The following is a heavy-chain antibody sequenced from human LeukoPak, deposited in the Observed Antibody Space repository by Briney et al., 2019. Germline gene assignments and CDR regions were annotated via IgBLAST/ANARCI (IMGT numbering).Heavy chain of an antibody. Sequence: PGGSLRLSCAASGFTVSSYEMNWVRQAPGRGLEWVSYISISGNTIYHADSVKGRFTISRDNAKNSLYLQMNSLRAEDTAVYYCARLHDDDLGYWGQGTLVTVSS. D-gene: IGHD5-24*01. CDR1: GFTVSSYE. V-gene: IGHV3-48*03. CDR2: ISISGNTI. CDR3: ARLHDDDLGY. J-gene: IGHJ4*02.